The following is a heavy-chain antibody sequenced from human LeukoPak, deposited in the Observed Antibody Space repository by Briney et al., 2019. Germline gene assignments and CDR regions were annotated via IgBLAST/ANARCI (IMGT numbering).Heavy chain of an antibody. CDR3: ARGKDASGTTAFEI. CDR1: AYTLSGYY. CDR2: INPDGGAT. D-gene: IGHD1-1*01. J-gene: IGHJ3*02. Sequence: ASVKVSCKTSAYTLSGYYMRWVRQAPGQGLEWMGWINPDGGATLYEQKFQGRVTLTRDTSINTAYMEVSRLTSDDTAVYYCARGKDASGTTAFEIWGQGPMVTVSS. V-gene: IGHV1-2*02.